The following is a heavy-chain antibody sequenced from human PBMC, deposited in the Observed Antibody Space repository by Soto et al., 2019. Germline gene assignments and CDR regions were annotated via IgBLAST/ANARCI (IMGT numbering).Heavy chain of an antibody. D-gene: IGHD3-9*01. V-gene: IGHV4-39*02. J-gene: IGHJ5*02. CDR2: IYFRGST. CDR1: GGSISSSSYY. CDR3: AREILTGYYPAGWFDP. Sequence: SETLSLTCTVSGGSISSSSYYWGWIRQPPGKGLEWIGSIYFRGSTYYNPSLKSRVTVSVDTSKKQFSLKLTSVTAADTAVYYCAREILTGYYPAGWFDPWGQGTLVT.